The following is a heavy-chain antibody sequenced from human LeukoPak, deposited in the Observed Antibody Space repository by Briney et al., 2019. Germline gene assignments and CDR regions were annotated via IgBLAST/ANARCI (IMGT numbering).Heavy chain of an antibody. J-gene: IGHJ4*02. CDR3: ARDHGTGYFDY. Sequence: ASVKVSCKASGYTFTSYGISWVRQAPGQGLGWMGWIGVYNGDRNYAQKLQVRVTMTTDTSTSTAYMKPRSLRSDDTAVYYCARDHGTGYFDYWGQGPLVTVSS. CDR1: GYTFTSYG. D-gene: IGHD3-10*01. V-gene: IGHV1-18*01. CDR2: IGVYNGDR.